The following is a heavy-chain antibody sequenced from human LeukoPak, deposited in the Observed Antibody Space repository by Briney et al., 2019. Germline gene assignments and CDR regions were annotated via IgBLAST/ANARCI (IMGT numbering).Heavy chain of an antibody. Sequence: SETLSLTCAVYGGSFSGYYWSWIRQPPGKGLEWIGEINHSGSTNYNPSLKSRVTISVDTSKNQFSLKLSSVTAADTAVYYCARNYYDSSGVIWGQGTMVTVSS. CDR1: GGSFSGYY. V-gene: IGHV4-34*01. D-gene: IGHD3-22*01. CDR2: INHSGST. J-gene: IGHJ3*02. CDR3: ARNYYDSSGVI.